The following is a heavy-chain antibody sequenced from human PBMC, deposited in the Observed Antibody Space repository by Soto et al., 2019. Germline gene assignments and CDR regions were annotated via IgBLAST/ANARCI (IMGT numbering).Heavy chain of an antibody. D-gene: IGHD3-3*01. J-gene: IGHJ4*02. CDR3: AKKGGIFGVVIDADY. V-gene: IGHV3-23*01. CDR1: GFTFSSYA. CDR2: ISGSGGST. Sequence: GGSLRLSCAASGFTFSSYAMSWVRQAPGKGLEWVSAISGSGGSTYYADSVKGRFTISRDNSKNTLYLQMNSLRAEDTAVYYCAKKGGIFGVVIDADYWGQGTLVTVSS.